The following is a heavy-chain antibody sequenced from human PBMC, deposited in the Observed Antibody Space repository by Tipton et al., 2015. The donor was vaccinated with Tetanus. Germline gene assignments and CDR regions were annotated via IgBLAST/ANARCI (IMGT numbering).Heavy chain of an antibody. CDR1: GGSISTYY. CDR2: IFYSGNT. D-gene: IGHD3-22*01. CDR3: ARRFYDSSGYSFDI. V-gene: IGHV4-59*08. J-gene: IGHJ3*02. Sequence: TLSLTCTVSGGSISTYYWSWIRQPPGKGLEWIGYIFYSGNTNYNPSLKTRVTISVDTSKNQFSLRLSSVTAADTAVYYCARRFYDSSGYSFDIWGQGTMVTASS.